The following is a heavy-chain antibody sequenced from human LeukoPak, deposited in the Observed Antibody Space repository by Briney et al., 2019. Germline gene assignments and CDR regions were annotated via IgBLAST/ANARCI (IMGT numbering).Heavy chain of an antibody. Sequence: PSETLSLTCAVYGGSFSGYYWSWIRQPPGKGLEWIGEINHSGSTNYNPPLKSRVTISVDTSKNQFSLKLSSVTAADTAVYYCAVITGSAYWGQGTLVTVSS. D-gene: IGHD3-16*01. CDR3: AVITGSAY. CDR1: GGSFSGYY. CDR2: INHSGST. V-gene: IGHV4-34*01. J-gene: IGHJ4*02.